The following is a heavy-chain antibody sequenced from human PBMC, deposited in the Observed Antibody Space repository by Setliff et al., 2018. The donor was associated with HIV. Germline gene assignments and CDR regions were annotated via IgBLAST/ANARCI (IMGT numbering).Heavy chain of an antibody. CDR3: ARARLQGIVTAVGPRDNCLDP. CDR1: GYSFINYG. CDR2: ISAYNGNT. D-gene: IGHD1-26*01. J-gene: IGHJ5*02. V-gene: IGHV1-18*01. Sequence: ASVKVSFKASGYSFINYGISWVRQAPGQGLEWMGWISAYNGNTDYAPRLLGRVTMTTDTATSTAYLELRSLSSDDTAVYYCARARLQGIVTAVGPRDNCLDPWGQGTRVTVSS.